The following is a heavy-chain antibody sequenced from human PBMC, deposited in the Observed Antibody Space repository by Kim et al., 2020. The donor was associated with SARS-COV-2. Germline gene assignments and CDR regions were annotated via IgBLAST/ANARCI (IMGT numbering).Heavy chain of an antibody. D-gene: IGHD3-9*01. CDR2: ISWNSGSI. CDR3: AKDILTGYYKRGYGMDV. Sequence: GGSLRLSCAASGFTFDDYAMHWVRQAPGKGLEWVSGISWNSGSIGYADSVKGRFTISRDNAKNSLYLQMNSLRAEDTALYYCAKDILTGYYKRGYGMDV. V-gene: IGHV3-9*01. J-gene: IGHJ6*01. CDR1: GFTFDDYA.